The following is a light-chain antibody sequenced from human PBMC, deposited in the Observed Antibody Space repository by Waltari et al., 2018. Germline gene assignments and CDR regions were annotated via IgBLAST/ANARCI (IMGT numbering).Light chain of an antibody. J-gene: IGLJ2*01. CDR2: DVS. Sequence: QSALTQPRSVSGSPGQSVTISCTVTSSDVGGYNYVSWYQQHPGKAPKLMIYDVSKRPSGVPDRFAGSKSGNTASLTISGLQAEDEADYYCCSYAGSSSVVFGGGTKLTVL. CDR1: SSDVGGYNY. CDR3: CSYAGSSSVV. V-gene: IGLV2-11*01.